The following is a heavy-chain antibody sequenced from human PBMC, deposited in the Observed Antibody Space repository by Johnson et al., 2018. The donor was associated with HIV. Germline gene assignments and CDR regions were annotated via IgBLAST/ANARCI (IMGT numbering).Heavy chain of an antibody. CDR2: INWNGGST. V-gene: IGHV3-20*04. Sequence: VQLVESGGGLVQPGGSLRLSCAASGFTFSSYAMHWVRQAPGKGLEWVSGINWNGGSTGYADSVKGRFTISRDHAKNSLYLQRNSLRAEDTAMYYCASYVDDPGHVSMIPGGAFDVWGQGTMVTVSS. CDR1: GFTFSSYA. CDR3: ASYVDDPGHVSMIPGGAFDV. D-gene: IGHD3-22*01. J-gene: IGHJ3*01.